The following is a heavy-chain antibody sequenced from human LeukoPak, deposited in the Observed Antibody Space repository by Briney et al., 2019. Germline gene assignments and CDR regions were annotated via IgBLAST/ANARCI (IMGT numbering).Heavy chain of an antibody. D-gene: IGHD3-22*01. V-gene: IGHV3-23*01. CDR3: AIMHPYYDGSGYWVQ. Sequence: PGGSLRLSCAASGFTFSSYAMSWVRQAPGKGLEWVSGISTSGGSTSYADSVKGRLTISRDNPRNTLYMQMNSLRAEDTALYYCAIMHPYYDGSGYWVQWGQGTLVTVSS. CDR1: GFTFSSYA. J-gene: IGHJ4*02. CDR2: ISTSGGST.